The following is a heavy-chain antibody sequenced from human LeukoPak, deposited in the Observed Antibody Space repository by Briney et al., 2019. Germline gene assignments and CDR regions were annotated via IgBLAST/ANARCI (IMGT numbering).Heavy chain of an antibody. Sequence: GGSLRLSCAASGFTFSSYAMSWVRQAPGKGLEWVSAISGSGGSTYYADSVKGRFTISRDNSKNTLYLQMNSLRAEDTAVYYCAKGFHCSGGSCYSDFDYWGQGTLVTVSS. J-gene: IGHJ4*02. CDR2: ISGSGGST. CDR1: GFTFSSYA. V-gene: IGHV3-23*01. D-gene: IGHD2-15*01. CDR3: AKGFHCSGGSCYSDFDY.